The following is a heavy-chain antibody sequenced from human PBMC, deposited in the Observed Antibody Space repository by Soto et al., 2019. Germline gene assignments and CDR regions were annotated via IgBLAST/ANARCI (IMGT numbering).Heavy chain of an antibody. D-gene: IGHD2-15*01. CDR2: INHSGST. J-gene: IGHJ2*01. CDR3: AREGYCSGGSCWYFDL. V-gene: IGHV4-34*02. Sequence: QVQLQQWGAGLLKPSETLSLTCTVYGGSFSGYYWSWIRQPPGKGLEWIGEINHSGSTNYNPSLKSRVTISVDTSKNQFSLKLSSVTAADTAVYYCAREGYCSGGSCWYFDLWGRGTLVTVSS. CDR1: GGSFSGYY.